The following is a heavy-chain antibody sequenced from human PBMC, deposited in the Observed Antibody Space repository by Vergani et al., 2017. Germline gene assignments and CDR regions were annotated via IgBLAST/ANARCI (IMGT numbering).Heavy chain of an antibody. CDR1: GGSISSGGYY. CDR3: ARDAAAGLHYFDY. D-gene: IGHD6-13*01. V-gene: IGHV4-31*03. J-gene: IGHJ4*02. Sequence: QVQLQESGPGLVKPSQTLSLTCTVSGGSISSGGYYWSWIRQHPGKGLEWIGYLYYSGSTYYNPSLKSRVTISVDTSKNQFSLKLSSVTAADTAVYYCARDAAAGLHYFDYWGQGTLVTVSS. CDR2: LYYSGST.